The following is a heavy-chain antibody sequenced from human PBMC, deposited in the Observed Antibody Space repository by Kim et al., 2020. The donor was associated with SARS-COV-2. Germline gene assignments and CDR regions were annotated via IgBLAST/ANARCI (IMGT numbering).Heavy chain of an antibody. CDR2: IYHSGST. D-gene: IGHD1-26*01. CDR3: ARDLRPRPRVDPLVGGMDV. Sequence: SETLSLTCAVSGGSISSSNWWSWVRQPPGKELEWIGEIYHSGSTNYNPSLKSRVTISVDKSKNQFSLKLSSVTAADTAVYYCARDLRPRPRVDPLVGGMDVWGQGTTVTVFS. J-gene: IGHJ6*02. V-gene: IGHV4-4*02. CDR1: GGSISSSNW.